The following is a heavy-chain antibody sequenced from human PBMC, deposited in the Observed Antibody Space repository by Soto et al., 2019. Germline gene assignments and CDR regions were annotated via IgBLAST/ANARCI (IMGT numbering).Heavy chain of an antibody. D-gene: IGHD2-2*01. Sequence: QAQMVQSGAEVKKPGASVKVSCRTSGYTFTTYGVSWVREAPGQGLEWMGWISGYNGDITYAERLQGRLTMTTDTSTSTAYMELRNLRPEDTAVYFCARDVALLRLCSTTSCCLAAWGQGTLVTVSS. CDR2: ISGYNGDI. J-gene: IGHJ5*02. CDR3: ARDVALLRLCSTTSCCLAA. CDR1: GYTFTTYG. V-gene: IGHV1-18*01.